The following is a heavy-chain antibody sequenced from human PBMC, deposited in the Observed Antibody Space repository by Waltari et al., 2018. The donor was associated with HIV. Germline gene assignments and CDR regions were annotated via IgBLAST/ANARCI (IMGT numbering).Heavy chain of an antibody. CDR3: ARGPTRYYFDN. D-gene: IGHD2-2*01. CDR2: IYYSGGT. CDR1: GGSITSYY. V-gene: IGHV4-59*01. J-gene: IGHJ4*02. Sequence: QVQLQESGPGLVKPSETLSLTCTVPGGSITSYYWSWIRQPPGKGLEWIGYIYYSGGTKHNPALNSRVTISVDASRNQFSLNVTSVTAADTAVYYCARGPTRYYFDNWGQGTLVTVSS.